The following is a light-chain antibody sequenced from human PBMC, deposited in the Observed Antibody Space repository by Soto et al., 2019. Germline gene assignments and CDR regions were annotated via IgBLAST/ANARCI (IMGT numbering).Light chain of an antibody. Sequence: QSVLTQPPSVSGAPGQRVTISCTWSSSNIGAGYDVHWYQQLPGTAPKLHIYGNSNRPSGVPDRFSGSKSGTSASLAITGLQAEDEADYYCQSYDSSLSVVFGGGTKVTVL. V-gene: IGLV1-40*01. CDR2: GNS. J-gene: IGLJ2*01. CDR3: QSYDSSLSVV. CDR1: SSNIGAGYD.